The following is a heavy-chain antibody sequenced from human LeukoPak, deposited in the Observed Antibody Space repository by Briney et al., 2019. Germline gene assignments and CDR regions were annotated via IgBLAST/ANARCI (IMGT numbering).Heavy chain of an antibody. CDR3: ARGDYYYSYYMDV. Sequence: SETLSLTCNVSGGSVSSDYWSWIRQPPGKGLEWIGYIYYSGSTNYNPSLKSRVTISVDTSKKQFSLKLSSVTAADTAMYYCARGDYYYSYYMDVWGKGTTVTVSS. CDR1: GGSVSSDY. J-gene: IGHJ6*03. V-gene: IGHV4-59*02. CDR2: IYYSGST.